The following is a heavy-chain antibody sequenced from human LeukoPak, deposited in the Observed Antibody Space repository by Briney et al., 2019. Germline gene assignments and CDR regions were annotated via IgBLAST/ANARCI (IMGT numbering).Heavy chain of an antibody. J-gene: IGHJ4*02. CDR2: IYHSGST. D-gene: IGHD6-13*01. CDR3: ARRIAAAGEFDY. V-gene: IGHV4-4*02. Sequence: SGTLSLTCAVSGGSISSSNWWSWVRQPPGKGLEWIGEIYHSGSTNYKPSLKSRVTISVDKSKNQSSLKLSSVTAADTAVCYCARRIAAAGEFDYWGQGTLVTVSS. CDR1: GGSISSSNW.